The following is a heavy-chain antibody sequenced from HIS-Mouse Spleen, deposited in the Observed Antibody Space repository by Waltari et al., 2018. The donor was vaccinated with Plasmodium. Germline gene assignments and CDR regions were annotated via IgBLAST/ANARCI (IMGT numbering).Heavy chain of an antibody. J-gene: IGHJ4*02. V-gene: IGHV4-39*01. CDR3: ARLSIAVAGNFDY. CDR2: IYYSGST. D-gene: IGHD6-19*01. Sequence: QLQLQESGPGLVKPSETLSLTCTVSGGSISSSSYYWGWIPQPPGKGLEWIGSIYYSGSTYYNPSLKSRVTISVDTSKNQFSLKLSSVTAADTAVYYCARLSIAVAGNFDYWGQGTLVTVSS. CDR1: GGSISSSSYY.